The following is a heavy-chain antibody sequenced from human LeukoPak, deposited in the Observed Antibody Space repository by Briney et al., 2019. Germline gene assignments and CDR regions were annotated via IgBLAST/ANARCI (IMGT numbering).Heavy chain of an antibody. V-gene: IGHV4-31*03. Sequence: SETLSLTCTVSGGSISSGGYYWSWIRQHPGKGLEWIGYIYYSGSTNYNPSLKSRVTISVDKSKNQFSLKLSSVTAADTAVYYCARDRDGLGTAFDYWGQGTLVAVSS. CDR3: ARDRDGLGTAFDY. D-gene: IGHD3-10*01. J-gene: IGHJ4*02. CDR2: IYYSGST. CDR1: GGSISSGGYY.